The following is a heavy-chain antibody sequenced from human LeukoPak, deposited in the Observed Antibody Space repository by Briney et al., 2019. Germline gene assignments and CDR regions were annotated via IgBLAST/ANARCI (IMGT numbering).Heavy chain of an antibody. Sequence: PGGSLRLSCAASGFTFSSYAMSWVRQAPGKGLEWVSVISGSGGSTYYADSVKGRFTISRDNSKNTLYLQMNSLRAEDTAVYYCAKVATMIVVVISGSFDIWGQGTMVTVSS. V-gene: IGHV3-23*01. D-gene: IGHD3-22*01. CDR1: GFTFSSYA. CDR2: ISGSGGST. CDR3: AKVATMIVVVISGSFDI. J-gene: IGHJ3*02.